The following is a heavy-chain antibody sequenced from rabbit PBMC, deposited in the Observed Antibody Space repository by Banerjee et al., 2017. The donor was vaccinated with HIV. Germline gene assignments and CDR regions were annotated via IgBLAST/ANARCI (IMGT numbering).Heavy chain of an antibody. CDR2: IYGGSSGNT. CDR1: GFDFSSYYM. Sequence: QEQLVESGGGLVQPGGSLKLSCKASGFDFSSYYMNWVRQAPGKGLEWIACIYGGSSGNTYYASWAKGRFTISSHNAQNTLYLQLNSLTAADTATYFCSRRPSSSTYCLDLWGPGTLVTVS. CDR3: SRRPSSSTYCLDL. J-gene: IGHJ4*01. D-gene: IGHD1-1*01. V-gene: IGHV1S45*01.